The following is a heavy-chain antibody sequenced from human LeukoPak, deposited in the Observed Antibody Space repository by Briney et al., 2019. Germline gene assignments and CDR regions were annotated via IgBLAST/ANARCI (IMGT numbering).Heavy chain of an antibody. CDR2: INHSGRT. D-gene: IGHD3-3*01. V-gene: IGHV4-34*01. CDR3: ARENPFYDFWSGYSQRNGFDI. J-gene: IGHJ3*02. Sequence: SETLSLTCAVYGGSFSGYYWSWIRQPPGKGLEWIGEINHSGRTNYNPSLKSRVTISVDTSKNQFSLKLSSVTAADTAVYYCARENPFYDFWSGYSQRNGFDIWGQGTMVTVSS. CDR1: GGSFSGYY.